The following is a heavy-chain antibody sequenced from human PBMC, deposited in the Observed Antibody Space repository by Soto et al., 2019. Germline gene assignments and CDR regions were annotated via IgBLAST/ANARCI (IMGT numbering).Heavy chain of an antibody. CDR1: GYTFTSYA. CDR2: INPGNGNT. J-gene: IGHJ2*01. D-gene: IGHD4-17*01. Sequence: QVQVVQSGAEVKKPGASVKVSCRASGYTFTSYAMHWVRQAPGQSLEWMGWINPGNGNTRYSQKFQGRVTITRDTPPSTAYMELSSLRSEDTAVYYCARGASSVTTFYFDLWGRGALVTVSS. V-gene: IGHV1-3*01. CDR3: ARGASSVTTFYFDL.